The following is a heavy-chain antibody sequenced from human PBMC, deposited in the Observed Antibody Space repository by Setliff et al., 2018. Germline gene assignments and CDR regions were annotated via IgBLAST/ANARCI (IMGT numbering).Heavy chain of an antibody. Sequence: SETLSLTCTVSGASIGSSSYYWAWIRQPPGRGLELIGSIFYGGSTYYNPSLKSRVTISIDASKNQFSLKLSSVTAADTAVYYCAREGYSSLIGWFDPWGQGTLVTVSS. J-gene: IGHJ5*02. CDR3: AREGYSSLIGWFDP. CDR1: GASIGSSSYY. D-gene: IGHD6-13*01. CDR2: IFYGGST. V-gene: IGHV4-39*07.